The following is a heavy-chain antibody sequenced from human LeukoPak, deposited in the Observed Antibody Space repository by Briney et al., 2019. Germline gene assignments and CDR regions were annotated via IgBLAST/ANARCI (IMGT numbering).Heavy chain of an antibody. D-gene: IGHD3-10*01. V-gene: IGHV4-31*03. CDR2: IYYTGSA. Sequence: SQILSLTCNVSGVAISSSGGYYWSWIRLNPGKGLEWIGHIYYTGSAYYNPSLKSRIAMSVDTSRNQVSLKLTAVTAADTAVYYCASDQGFGGLAFAYWGQGAPVTVSS. CDR1: GVAISSSGGYY. J-gene: IGHJ4*02. CDR3: ASDQGFGGLAFAY.